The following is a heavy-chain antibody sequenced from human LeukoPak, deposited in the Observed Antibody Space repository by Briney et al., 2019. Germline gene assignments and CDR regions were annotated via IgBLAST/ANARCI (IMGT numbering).Heavy chain of an antibody. J-gene: IGHJ4*02. V-gene: IGHV4-4*07. Sequence: SETLSLTCTVSGGSISSYYWSWTRQPAGKGLEWIGRIYTSGSTTYNPSLKSRVTISVDTSKNQFSLKLSSVTAADTAVYYCAREGGTVTTGFDYWGQGTLVTVSS. CDR3: AREGGTVTTGFDY. CDR2: IYTSGST. D-gene: IGHD4-17*01. CDR1: GGSISSYY.